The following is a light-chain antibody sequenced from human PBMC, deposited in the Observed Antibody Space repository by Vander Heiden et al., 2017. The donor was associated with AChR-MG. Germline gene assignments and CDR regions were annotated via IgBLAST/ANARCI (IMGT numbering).Light chain of an antibody. CDR2: GNS. J-gene: IGLJ2*01. V-gene: IGLV1-40*01. CDR3: QSYDSSLSGSV. Sequence: QSVLTQPPSVSGAPGQRVTISCTGSSSNIGAGYDVHWYQQLPGTAPKLLIYGNSNRPSGVPDRFSGSKSGTSASLAITGLQAEDEADYYCQSYDSSLSGSVVGGGTKLNVL. CDR1: SSNIGAGYD.